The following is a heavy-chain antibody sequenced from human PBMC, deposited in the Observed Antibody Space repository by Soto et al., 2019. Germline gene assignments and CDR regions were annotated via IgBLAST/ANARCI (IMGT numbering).Heavy chain of an antibody. D-gene: IGHD6-19*01. CDR1: GGSISSSNYY. CDR3: ARSGYSSGWHDC. Sequence: QLQLQESGPGLVKPSETLSLTCTVSGGSISSSNYYWGWIRQPPGKGLEWIGTIYYTGNTYYNPSLKSRFTTSVDTSKTQFSLKLSSMAAADTAVYYCARSGYSSGWHDCWCQGTLVTVSS. V-gene: IGHV4-39*01. CDR2: IYYTGNT. J-gene: IGHJ4*02.